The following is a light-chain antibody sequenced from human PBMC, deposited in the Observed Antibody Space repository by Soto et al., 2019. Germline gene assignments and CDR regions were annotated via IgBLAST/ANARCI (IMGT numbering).Light chain of an antibody. CDR1: QGISSY. CDR2: AAS. J-gene: IGKJ4*01. V-gene: IGKV1-8*01. Sequence: AIRMTQSPSSFSASTGDRVTITCRASQGISSYLAWYQQKPGKAPKLLIYAASTLQSGVPSRFSGSGPGTEFTLTISCLQSEDFATYYCQQYYSYPLTVGGGTKVEIK. CDR3: QQYYSYPLT.